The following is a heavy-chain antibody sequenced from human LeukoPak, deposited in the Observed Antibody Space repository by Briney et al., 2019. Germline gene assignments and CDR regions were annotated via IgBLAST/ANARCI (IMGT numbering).Heavy chain of an antibody. V-gene: IGHV4-59*08. CDR1: GGSISSYY. CDR3: ASPKGRGGAFDI. CDR2: IYYSGST. Sequence: SETLSLTCTVSGGSISSYYWSWIRQPPGKGPEWIGYIYYSGSTNYNPSLKSRVTISVDTSKNQFSLKLSSVTAADTAVYYCASPKGRGGAFDIWGQGTMVTVSS. J-gene: IGHJ3*02.